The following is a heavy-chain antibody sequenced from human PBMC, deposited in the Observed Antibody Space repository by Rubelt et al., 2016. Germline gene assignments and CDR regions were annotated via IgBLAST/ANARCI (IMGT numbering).Heavy chain of an antibody. Sequence: QLQLQESGPGLVKPSETLSLTCTVSGGSISSSSYYWAWIRQPPGKGLEWIGSVYYSGSTYYNPSLKSRVTISVDPSKNQFSLRLRSVTAADPAVYYCARTTGSNWFWGQGTLVTVSS. CDR3: ARTTGSNWF. V-gene: IGHV4-39*07. CDR1: GGSISSSSYY. J-gene: IGHJ4*02. CDR2: VYYSGST. D-gene: IGHD1-26*01.